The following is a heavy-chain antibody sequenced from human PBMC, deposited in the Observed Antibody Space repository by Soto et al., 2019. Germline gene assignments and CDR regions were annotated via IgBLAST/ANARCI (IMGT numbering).Heavy chain of an antibody. D-gene: IGHD3-10*01. J-gene: IGHJ4*02. V-gene: IGHV4-30-2*01. CDR3: ARLEIWFGETIDY. CDR2: IYHSGTS. CDR1: GDSISSGGFS. Sequence: SETLSLTCAVSGDSISSGGFSWSWIRQPPGKGLEWIGYIYHSGTSFYNPSLKSRVTISVDTSRNQFSLKLSSVTAADTAVYYCARLEIWFGETIDYWGQGTLVTVSS.